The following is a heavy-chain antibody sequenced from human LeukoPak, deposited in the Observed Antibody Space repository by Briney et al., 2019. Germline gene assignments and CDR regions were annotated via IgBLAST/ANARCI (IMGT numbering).Heavy chain of an antibody. CDR1: GFTFSSYA. J-gene: IGHJ4*02. CDR2: ISYDGSNK. V-gene: IGHV3-30-3*01. CDR3: ARDIYSSGWYSNHPLDY. D-gene: IGHD6-19*01. Sequence: PGGSLRLSCAASGFTFSSYAMHWVRQAPGKGLEWVAVISYDGSNKYYADSVKGRFTISRDNSKNTLYLQMNSLRAEDTAVYYCARDIYSSGWYSNHPLDYWGQGTLVTVSS.